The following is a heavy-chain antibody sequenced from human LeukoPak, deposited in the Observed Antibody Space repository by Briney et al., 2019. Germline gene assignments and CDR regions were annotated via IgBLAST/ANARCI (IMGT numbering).Heavy chain of an antibody. CDR3: ARYRNGGNFDY. Sequence: GGSLILSCAASGFTFSSYWMSWVRQAPGKGLEWVANINQDGSEKYYVDSMRGRFTISRDNSMTSVYLQMNSLSAEDTAVYYCARYRNGGNFDYWGQGTLVTVSS. CDR1: GFTFSSYW. D-gene: IGHD1-14*01. V-gene: IGHV3-7*04. CDR2: INQDGSEK. J-gene: IGHJ4*02.